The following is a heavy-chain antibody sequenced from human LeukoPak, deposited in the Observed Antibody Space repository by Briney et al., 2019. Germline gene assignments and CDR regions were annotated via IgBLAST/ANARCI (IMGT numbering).Heavy chain of an antibody. CDR2: ISGSGGST. Sequence: PGGSLRLSCAASGFTFSSYAMSWVRQAPGKGLEWVSVISGSGGSTYYADSVKGRFTISRDNSKNTLYLQMNSLRAEDTAIYYCAQGVLRYFDYWGQGTLVTVSS. CDR3: AQGVLRYFDY. D-gene: IGHD3-9*01. V-gene: IGHV3-23*01. CDR1: GFTFSSYA. J-gene: IGHJ4*02.